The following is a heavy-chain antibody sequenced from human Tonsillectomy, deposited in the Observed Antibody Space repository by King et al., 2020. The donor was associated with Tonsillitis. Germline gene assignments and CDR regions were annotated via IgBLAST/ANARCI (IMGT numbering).Heavy chain of an antibody. CDR3: AKDNVWWQPGD. V-gene: IGHV3-23*04. Sequence: VQLVESGGGLVQPGGSLRLSCAASGFTFSNYVMSWVRQAPGKGLEWVSAFSGSGVSTFYAYSVVGRFTIFIENSKNTLYLQMNSLRAEDTAVYYCAKDNVWWQPGDWGQGTLVTVSS. D-gene: IGHD2-15*01. CDR2: FSGSGVST. J-gene: IGHJ4*02. CDR1: GFTFSNYV.